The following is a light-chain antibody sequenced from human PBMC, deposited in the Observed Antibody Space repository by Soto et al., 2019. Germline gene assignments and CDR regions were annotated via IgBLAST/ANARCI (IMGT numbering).Light chain of an antibody. CDR2: EVS. CDR1: SSDVGGYNY. Sequence: QSALTQPASVSGSPGQSITISCTGTSSDVGGYNYVSCTNSTQAKAPKLMIYEVSNRPSGVSNRFSGSKSGNTASLTISGLQAEDEADYYCSSYTSSRTQVVFGGGTKLTVL. V-gene: IGLV2-14*01. CDR3: SSYTSSRTQVV. J-gene: IGLJ2*01.